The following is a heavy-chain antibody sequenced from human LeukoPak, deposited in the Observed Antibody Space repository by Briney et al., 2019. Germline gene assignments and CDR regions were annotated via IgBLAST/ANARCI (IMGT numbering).Heavy chain of an antibody. CDR2: ISWNSGSI. V-gene: IGHV3-9*03. D-gene: IGHD2-2*01. J-gene: IGHJ4*02. Sequence: GGSLRLSCAASGFTFDDYAMHWVRQAPGKGLEWVSGISWNSGSIGYADSVKGRFTISRDNAKNSLYLQVNSLRAEDMALYNCAKGYCSSTSCYEFDYWGQGTLVTVSS. CDR1: GFTFDDYA. CDR3: AKGYCSSTSCYEFDY.